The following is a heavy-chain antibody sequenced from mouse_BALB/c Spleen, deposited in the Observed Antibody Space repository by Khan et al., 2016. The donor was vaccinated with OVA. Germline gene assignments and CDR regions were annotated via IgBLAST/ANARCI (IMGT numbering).Heavy chain of an antibody. CDR3: ARPTYFSETVAY. CDR1: GYTFTNFG. D-gene: IGHD2-10*01. Sequence: QIQLVQSRPELKKPGETVKISCKASGYTFTNFGLNWVKQAPGKGLEWMGWINTYTGEPTYADDFKGRFAFSLETSASTAYLQINNLKNEDAATYFCARPTYFSETVAYWGKGNSVTVSA. CDR2: INTYTGEP. V-gene: IGHV9-3-1*01. J-gene: IGHJ4*01.